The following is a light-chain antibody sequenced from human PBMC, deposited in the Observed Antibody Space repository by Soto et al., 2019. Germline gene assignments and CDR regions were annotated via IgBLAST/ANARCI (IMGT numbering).Light chain of an antibody. Sequence: DIQLTQSPSFLSASVGERVTITCRASQGISSDLSWYQQNPGKAPKLLIYAASTLQNGVPSTFSGSGSGTEFTLTISSLQPEDFGTYYCQQFKSYPITFGQGTRLEIK. V-gene: IGKV1-9*01. CDR2: AAS. J-gene: IGKJ5*01. CDR3: QQFKSYPIT. CDR1: QGISSD.